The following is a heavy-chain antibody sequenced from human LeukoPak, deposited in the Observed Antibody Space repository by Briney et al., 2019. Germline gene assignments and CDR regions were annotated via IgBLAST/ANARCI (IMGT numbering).Heavy chain of an antibody. CDR3: AGGYSYGKKDY. CDR1: GGSISSYY. Sequence: SETLSLTCTVSGGSISSYYWSWIRQPPGKGLEWIGYIYYSGSTNYNPSLKSRVTISVDTSKNQFSLKLSSVTAADTAVYYCAGGYSYGKKDYWGQGTLVAVSS. CDR2: IYYSGST. D-gene: IGHD5-18*01. V-gene: IGHV4-59*01. J-gene: IGHJ4*02.